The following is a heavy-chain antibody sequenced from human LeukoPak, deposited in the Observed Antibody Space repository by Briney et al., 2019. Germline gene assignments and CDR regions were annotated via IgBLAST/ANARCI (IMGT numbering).Heavy chain of an antibody. J-gene: IGHJ2*01. CDR2: ISGSGGST. D-gene: IGHD3-22*01. Sequence: GGSLRLSCAASGFTFSSYAMSWVRQAPGKGLEWVSAISGSGGSTYYADSVKGRFTISRDNSKNTLYLQMNSLRAEDTAVYYCAKAESGYYDSSGYDLWGRGALVTVSS. CDR3: AKAESGYYDSSGYDL. CDR1: GFTFSSYA. V-gene: IGHV3-23*01.